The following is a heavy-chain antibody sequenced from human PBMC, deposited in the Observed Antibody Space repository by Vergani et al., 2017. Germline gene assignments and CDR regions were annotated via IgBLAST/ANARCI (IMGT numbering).Heavy chain of an antibody. CDR3: ARDWDFSVRFDY. J-gene: IGHJ4*02. D-gene: IGHD1-26*01. CDR1: GGTFSSYT. V-gene: IGHV1-69*08. CDR2: IIPILGIA. Sequence: QVQLVQSGAEVKKPGSSVKVSCKASGGTFSSYTISWVRQAPGQGLEWMGRIIPILGIANYAQKFQGRVTITADKSTSTAYMELSSLRSEDTAVYYCARDWDFSVRFDYWGQGTLVTVSS.